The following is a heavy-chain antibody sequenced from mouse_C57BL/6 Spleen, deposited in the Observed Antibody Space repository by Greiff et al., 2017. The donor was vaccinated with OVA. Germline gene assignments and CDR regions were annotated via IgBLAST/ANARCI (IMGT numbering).Heavy chain of an antibody. V-gene: IGHV1-22*01. CDR2: INPNNGGT. Sequence: VQLQQSGPELVKPGASVKMSCKASGYTFTDYNMHWVKQSHGKSLEWIGYINPNNGGTSYNQKFKGKATLTVNKSSSTAYMELRSLTSEDSAVYYCARSPLDYGSSDWYFDVWGTGTTVTVSS. J-gene: IGHJ1*03. CDR1: GYTFTDYN. D-gene: IGHD1-1*01. CDR3: ARSPLDYGSSDWYFDV.